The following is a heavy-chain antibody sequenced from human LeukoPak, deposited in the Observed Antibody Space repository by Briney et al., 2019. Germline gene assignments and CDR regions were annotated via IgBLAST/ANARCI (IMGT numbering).Heavy chain of an antibody. CDR1: GFTFSSYG. D-gene: IGHD3-9*01. V-gene: IGHV3-33*01. Sequence: GGSLRPSCAASGFTFSSYGMHWVRQAPGKGLEWVAVIWYDGSNKYYADSVKGRFTISRDNSKNTLYLQMNSLRAEDTAVYYCARGGFSVLRYFDWSTEDYYYGMDVWGQGTTVTVSS. CDR2: IWYDGSNK. CDR3: ARGGFSVLRYFDWSTEDYYYGMDV. J-gene: IGHJ6*02.